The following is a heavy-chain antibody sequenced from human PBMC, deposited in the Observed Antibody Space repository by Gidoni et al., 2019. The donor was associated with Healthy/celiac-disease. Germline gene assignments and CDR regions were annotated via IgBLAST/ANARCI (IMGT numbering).Heavy chain of an antibody. CDR1: GYTFTSYD. J-gene: IGHJ6*03. CDR3: ARKYDFWSGYYIWGQGGDYYYMDV. CDR2: MNPNSGNT. D-gene: IGHD3-3*01. Sequence: QVQLVQSGAEVKKPGASVKVSCKASGYTFTSYDINWVRQATGQGLEWMGWMNPNSGNTGYAQKFQGRVTMTRNTSISTAYMELSSLRSEDTAVYYWARKYDFWSGYYIWGQGGDYYYMDVWGKGTTVTVSS. V-gene: IGHV1-8*01.